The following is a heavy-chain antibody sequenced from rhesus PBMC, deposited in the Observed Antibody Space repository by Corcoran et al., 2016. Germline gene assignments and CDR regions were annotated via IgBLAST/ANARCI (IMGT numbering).Heavy chain of an antibody. Sequence: EVQLVQSGAEVKRPGESLKISCKTSGYSFTSYWMSWGRQMPGKGLEWMGAIDPSDSDTRYSPSFQGQVTISADKSISTAYLQWSSLKASDSATYYCAKGQWYDYWGQGVLVTVSS. CDR3: AKGQWYDY. J-gene: IGHJ4*01. V-gene: IGHV5-2*01. CDR1: GYSFTSYW. CDR2: IDPSDSDT. D-gene: IGHD2-27*01.